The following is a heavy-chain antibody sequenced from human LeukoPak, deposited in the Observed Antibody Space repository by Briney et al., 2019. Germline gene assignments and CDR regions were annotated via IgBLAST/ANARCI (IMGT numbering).Heavy chain of an antibody. V-gene: IGHV1-46*01. CDR3: ARSSTFGGVIVIPYYYYYYGMDV. CDR2: INPSGGST. Sequence: ASVKVSCKASGYTFTSYYMHWVRQAPGQGLEWMGIINPSGGSTSYAQKFQGRVTMTRDTSTSTVYMELSSLRSVDTAVYYCARSSTFGGVIVIPYYYYYYGMDVWGKGTTVTVSS. D-gene: IGHD3-16*02. J-gene: IGHJ6*04. CDR1: GYTFTSYY.